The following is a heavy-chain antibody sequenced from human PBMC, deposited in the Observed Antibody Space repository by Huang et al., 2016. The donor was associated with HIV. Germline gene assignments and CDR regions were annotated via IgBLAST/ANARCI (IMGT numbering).Heavy chain of an antibody. J-gene: IGHJ6*02. Sequence: LQLQESGPGLVKSSETLSPICTVSGGSISSSSYYWGWIRQPPGKGPEWIGVIYYSGKTYYNPPLKSRVTISGDTSKNQFSLKVNSVTAADTAVYYCARHGRVAGHYYNNMDVWGRGTTVTVSS. V-gene: IGHV4-39*01. CDR1: GGSISSSSYY. CDR3: ARHGRVAGHYYNNMDV. D-gene: IGHD6-19*01. CDR2: IYYSGKT.